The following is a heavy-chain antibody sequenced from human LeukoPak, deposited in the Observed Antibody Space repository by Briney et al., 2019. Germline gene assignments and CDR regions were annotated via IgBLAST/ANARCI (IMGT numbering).Heavy chain of an antibody. J-gene: IGHJ4*01. CDR2: IKSKTDDGTT. D-gene: IGHD1-26*01. V-gene: IGHV3-15*01. CDR1: GFTFSNAW. CDR3: TTDPGGSIVGASYYY. Sequence: GGSLRLSCAASGFTFSNAWMSWVRRAPGKGLEWVGRIKSKTDDGTTDYAAPVKGRFTISRDDSKNTLYLQMNSLKTEDTAVYYCTTDPGGSIVGASYYYWGQGTLVTVSS.